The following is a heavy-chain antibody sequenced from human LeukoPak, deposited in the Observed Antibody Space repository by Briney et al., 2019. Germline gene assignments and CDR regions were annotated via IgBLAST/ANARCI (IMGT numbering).Heavy chain of an antibody. V-gene: IGHV4-39*01. Sequence: SETLSLTCTVSGGSISSSSHYWGWIRQPPGKGLEWIGSIYYSGSTYYNPSLKSRVTISVDTSKNQFSLKLSSVTAADTAVYYCARCPHPAYYDYVWGSYRLYYFDYWGQGTLVTISS. CDR2: IYYSGST. J-gene: IGHJ4*02. D-gene: IGHD3-16*02. CDR3: ARCPHPAYYDYVWGSYRLYYFDY. CDR1: GGSISSSSHY.